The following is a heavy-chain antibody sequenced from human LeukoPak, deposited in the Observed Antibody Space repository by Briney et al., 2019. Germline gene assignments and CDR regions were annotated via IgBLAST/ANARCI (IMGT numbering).Heavy chain of an antibody. J-gene: IGHJ4*02. V-gene: IGHV3-43D*03. D-gene: IGHD6-25*01. CDR1: GFSFDDYS. CDR2: ITWDGGST. CDR3: SKARGGGRDLFDY. Sequence: GGSLRVSCAASGFSFDDYSMHWVRQAPGKGLEWVSLITWDGGSTYYADSVKGRFTISRDNSKNSLYLQMHSLRAEDSALYYCSKARGGGRDLFDYWGQGTLVTVSS.